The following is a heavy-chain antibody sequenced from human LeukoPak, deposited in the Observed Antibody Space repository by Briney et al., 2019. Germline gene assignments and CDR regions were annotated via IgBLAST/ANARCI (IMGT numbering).Heavy chain of an antibody. J-gene: IGHJ4*02. CDR2: IYSGGRK. CDR1: GFTVSSNY. V-gene: IGHV3-53*01. Sequence: GGSLRLACAAAGFTVSSNYMSWVRQAPGKGLEWVSVIYSGGRKYYADSVKGRLTISRDNFKNKLYLQMNSMRAANTAVYYCARSSIAARPFDYWGQGTLVTVSS. D-gene: IGHD6-6*01. CDR3: ARSSIAARPFDY.